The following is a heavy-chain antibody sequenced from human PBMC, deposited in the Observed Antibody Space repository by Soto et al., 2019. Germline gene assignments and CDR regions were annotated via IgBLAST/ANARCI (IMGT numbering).Heavy chain of an antibody. D-gene: IGHD2-21*01. CDR3: AKGGIGRASGLEY. CDR1: GFTFSSYA. Sequence: EVQVLESGGGLVQPGGSLRLSCAASGFTFSSYAMTWVRQAPGKGLEWISSISDGGDGSYYADSVKGRFTLSRDNSKNTLSLQMNSLRADDTAVYYCAKGGIGRASGLEYWCQGTLVTVSS. V-gene: IGHV3-23*01. CDR2: ISDGGDGS. J-gene: IGHJ4*02.